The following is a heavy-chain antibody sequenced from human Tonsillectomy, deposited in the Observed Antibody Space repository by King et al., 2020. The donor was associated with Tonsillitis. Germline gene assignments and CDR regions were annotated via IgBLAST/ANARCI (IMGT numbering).Heavy chain of an antibody. CDR1: GCTFSDYY. V-gene: IGHV3-11*01. D-gene: IGHD3-22*01. Sequence: VQLVESGGGLVKPGGSLRLSCAASGCTFSDYYMSWIRQAPGKGLEGGSYISSSGSPIYYADSVKGRFTISRDNAKNSLYLQMNSLRAEDTAVYYCARENYYDSSGYYDYWGQGTLVTVSS. CDR3: ARENYYDSSGYYDY. J-gene: IGHJ4*02. CDR2: ISSSGSPI.